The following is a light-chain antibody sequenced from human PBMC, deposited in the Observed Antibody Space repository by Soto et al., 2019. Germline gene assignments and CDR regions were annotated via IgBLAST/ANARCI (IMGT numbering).Light chain of an antibody. CDR2: GAS. V-gene: IGKV3-15*01. CDR1: QSVSNN. CDR3: QQYNNWPQT. Sequence: EIVMTQSPATLSVSPGERAILSCRASQSVSNNLAWYQQRPGQAPRLLIYGASTRATDVPARFSGSGSGTEFTLTISSLQSEDFAEYHCQQYNNWPQTFGQGTKVDIK. J-gene: IGKJ1*01.